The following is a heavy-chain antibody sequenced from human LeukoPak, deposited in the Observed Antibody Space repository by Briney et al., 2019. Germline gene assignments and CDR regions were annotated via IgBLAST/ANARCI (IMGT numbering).Heavy chain of an antibody. CDR3: ARLLDNDSSGDPDTFDM. D-gene: IGHD3-22*01. J-gene: IGHJ3*02. CDR1: GGSISSGGYY. CDR2: IYYSGKT. V-gene: IGHV4-31*03. Sequence: PSQTLSLTCTVSGGSISSGGYYWSWIRQHPGKGLEWIGYIYYSGKTYYGSSLRSRVTISVDTSKNHFSLKLTSVTAADTAVYYCARLLDNDSSGDPDTFDMWGQGTMVTVSS.